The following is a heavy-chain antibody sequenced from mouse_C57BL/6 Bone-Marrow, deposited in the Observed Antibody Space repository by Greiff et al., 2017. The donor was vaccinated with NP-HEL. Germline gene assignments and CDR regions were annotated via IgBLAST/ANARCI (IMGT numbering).Heavy chain of an antibody. CDR1: GYTFTDYN. CDR2: INPNNGGT. J-gene: IGHJ2*01. V-gene: IGHV1-18*01. Sequence: VQLKQSGPELVKPGASVKIPCKASGYTFTDYNMDWVKQSHGKSLEWIGDINPNNGGTIYNQKFKGQATLTVDKSSSTAYMELRSLTSEDTAVYYCARRGLLQSNFDYGGQGTTLTVSS. D-gene: IGHD1-1*01. CDR3: ARRGLLQSNFDY.